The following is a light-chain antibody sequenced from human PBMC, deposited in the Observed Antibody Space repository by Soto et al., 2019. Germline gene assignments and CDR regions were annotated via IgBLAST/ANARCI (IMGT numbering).Light chain of an antibody. J-gene: IGLJ3*02. CDR3: ASWEDSLNGWV. CDR2: SDD. V-gene: IGLV1-44*01. Sequence: QSVLTQPPSASGTPGQRVTISCSGSSSNVGSNTVSWYQQLPGTAPKVLIYSDDQRPSGVPDRFSGSRSGSSASLAISGRQSGDEADYYCASWEDSLNGWVIGGGTKVTV. CDR1: SSNVGSNT.